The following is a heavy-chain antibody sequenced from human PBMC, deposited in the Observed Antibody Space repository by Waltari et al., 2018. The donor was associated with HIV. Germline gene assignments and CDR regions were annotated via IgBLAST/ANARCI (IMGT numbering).Heavy chain of an antibody. J-gene: IGHJ2*01. CDR3: ARDLGGYWYFDL. D-gene: IGHD3-16*01. Sequence: EVQLLESGGGLVQPGGSLRLSCAASGFTFSSYAMRWVRQAPGKGLEWVSAISAGGVSTYDADSVKGRFTISRDNSKNTVYLQMNSLRGEDTAVYYCARDLGGYWYFDLWGRGTLVTVSS. CDR2: ISAGGVST. V-gene: IGHV3-23*01. CDR1: GFTFSSYA.